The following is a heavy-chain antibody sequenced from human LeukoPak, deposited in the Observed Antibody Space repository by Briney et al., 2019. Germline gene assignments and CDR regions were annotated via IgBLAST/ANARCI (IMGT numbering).Heavy chain of an antibody. V-gene: IGHV1-2*02. J-gene: IGHJ6*03. D-gene: IGHD3-10*01. Sequence: ASVKVSCKASGYTFTGYYMHWVRQAPGQGLEWMGWINPNSGGTNYAQKFQGRVTMTRDTSISTAYMELSRLRSDDTAVYYCARDGERGPYYYGSGSYYYYYYYMDVWGKGTTVTISS. CDR1: GYTFTGYY. CDR2: INPNSGGT. CDR3: ARDGERGPYYYGSGSYYYYYYYMDV.